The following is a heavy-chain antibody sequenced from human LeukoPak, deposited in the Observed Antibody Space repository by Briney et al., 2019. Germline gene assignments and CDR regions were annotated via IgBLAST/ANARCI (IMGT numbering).Heavy chain of an antibody. Sequence: GGSLRLSCAASGFTFSTYAMSWVRQAPGEGLEWVSAISGSGSSIYYADSVKGRFTISRDNSKNTLYLQMNSLRAEDTAVYYCAKVVGVDYYGSGNRVDFDYWGQGTLVTVSP. CDR1: GFTFSTYA. D-gene: IGHD3-10*01. V-gene: IGHV3-23*01. CDR3: AKVVGVDYYGSGNRVDFDY. J-gene: IGHJ4*02. CDR2: ISGSGSSI.